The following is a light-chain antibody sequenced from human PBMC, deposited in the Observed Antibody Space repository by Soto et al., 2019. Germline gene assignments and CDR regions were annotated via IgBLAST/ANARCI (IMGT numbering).Light chain of an antibody. Sequence: EIVLTQSPGTLSLSPGERATLSCRASQSVSSSYLAWFQQKPGQAPRLLIYGASSRATGIPDRFSGSGSGTEFTLTISRLEPEDFALSYCQQYGSSPRTFGQGTKVDIK. CDR2: GAS. CDR1: QSVSSSY. V-gene: IGKV3-20*01. J-gene: IGKJ1*01. CDR3: QQYGSSPRT.